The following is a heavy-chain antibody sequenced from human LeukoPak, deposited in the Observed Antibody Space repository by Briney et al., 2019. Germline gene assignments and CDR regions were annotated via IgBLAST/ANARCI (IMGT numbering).Heavy chain of an antibody. J-gene: IGHJ4*02. CDR3: ARLDCVLEGCYNH. V-gene: IGHV4-59*08. Sequence: SETLSLTCSVSGDSVTSSYWNWIRQPPGKGLEWIGYVSADGTTNYSPSLRSRLIMSVDTAKNDISLILMSVTAADTAIYYCARLDCVLEGCYNHLGRGSLVTVAS. D-gene: IGHD2-15*01. CDR2: VSADGTT. CDR1: GDSVTSSY.